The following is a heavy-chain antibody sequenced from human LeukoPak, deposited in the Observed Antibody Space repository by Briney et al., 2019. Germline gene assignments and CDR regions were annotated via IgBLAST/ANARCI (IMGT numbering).Heavy chain of an antibody. D-gene: IGHD1-26*01. V-gene: IGHV3-48*01. J-gene: IGHJ4*02. Sequence: PGGSLRLSCAASGFTFSSYSMNWVRQAPGKGLEWVSYISSSSSTIYYADSVKGRFTISRDNAKNSLYLQMNSLRAEDTAVYYCAKEGASGSYGSVYFDYWGQGTLVTVSS. CDR3: AKEGASGSYGSVYFDY. CDR1: GFTFSSYS. CDR2: ISSSSSTI.